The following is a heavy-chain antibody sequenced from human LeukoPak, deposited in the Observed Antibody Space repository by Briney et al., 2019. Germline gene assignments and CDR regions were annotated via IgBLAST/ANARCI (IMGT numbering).Heavy chain of an antibody. J-gene: IGHJ5*02. CDR3: AKDEDTAMVPYNWFDP. CDR2: ISYDGSNK. D-gene: IGHD5-18*01. V-gene: IGHV3-30*18. CDR1: GFTFSSYG. Sequence: GRSLRLSCAASGFTFSSYGMHWVRQAPGKGREWVAVISYDGSNKYYADSVKGRFTISRDNSKNTLYLQMNSLRAEDTAVYYCAKDEDTAMVPYNWFDPWGQGTLVTVSS.